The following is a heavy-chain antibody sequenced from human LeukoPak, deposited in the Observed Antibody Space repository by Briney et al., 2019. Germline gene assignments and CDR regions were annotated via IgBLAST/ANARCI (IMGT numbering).Heavy chain of an antibody. CDR3: ARTTTFAPHFDY. D-gene: IGHD1-1*01. J-gene: IGHJ4*02. CDR1: GFTVSSNY. CDR2: IYSGGTT. V-gene: IGHV3-66*01. Sequence: GGSLRLSCAASGFTVSSNYMSWVRQAPGKGLEWVSFIYSGGTTYYADSVKGGLTISRGNSKNTLYLQMNSLRAEDTAVYYCARTTTFAPHFDYWGQGTLVTVPS.